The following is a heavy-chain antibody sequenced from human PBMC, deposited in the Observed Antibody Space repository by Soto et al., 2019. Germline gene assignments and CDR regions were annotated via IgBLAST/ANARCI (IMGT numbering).Heavy chain of an antibody. J-gene: IGHJ4*02. CDR3: ASDPYYYASGF. CDR1: GFRFSDHY. CDR2: ISGDATTT. Sequence: GGSLRLSCAASGFRFSDHYMTWIRQAPGKGLEWVSKISGDATTTYYADSVKGRFTVSRDNAKNSVYLQMNSLRAEDTAVYYCASDPYYYASGFWGQGTLVTVSS. V-gene: IGHV3-11*01. D-gene: IGHD3-10*01.